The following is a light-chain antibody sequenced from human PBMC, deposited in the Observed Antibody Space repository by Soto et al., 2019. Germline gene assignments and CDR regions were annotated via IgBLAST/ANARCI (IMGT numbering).Light chain of an antibody. Sequence: DIVLTQSPATLSLSPGESAALSCRASQRLGRYLAWYQQNPGQAPRLLIYDASHRATGIPVRFSGSGSESDFTLTISSLEPEDFAVYYCQQRSYPITFGQGTRLEI. CDR1: QRLGRY. CDR2: DAS. V-gene: IGKV3-11*01. CDR3: QQRSYPIT. J-gene: IGKJ5*01.